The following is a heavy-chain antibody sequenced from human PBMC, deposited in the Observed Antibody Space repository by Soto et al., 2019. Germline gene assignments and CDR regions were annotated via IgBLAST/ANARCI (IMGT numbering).Heavy chain of an antibody. Sequence: SLRLSCAASGFTFDDYAMHWVRQAPGKGLEWVSGISWNSGSIGYADSVKGRFTISRDNAKNSLYLQMNSLRAEDTALYYCAKAKSKYCTNCVCYTDPRIYFDYWGQGTLVTVSS. J-gene: IGHJ4*02. CDR1: GFTFDDYA. D-gene: IGHD2-8*01. CDR2: ISWNSGSI. V-gene: IGHV3-9*01. CDR3: AKAKSKYCTNCVCYTDPRIYFDY.